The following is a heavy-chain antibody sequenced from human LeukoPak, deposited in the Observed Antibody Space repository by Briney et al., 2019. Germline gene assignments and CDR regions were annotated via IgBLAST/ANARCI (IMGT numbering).Heavy chain of an antibody. CDR2: MDPNSGNT. J-gene: IGHJ6*03. V-gene: IGHV1-8*02. Sequence: ASVKVSCKASGYTFTSYDINWVRQATGQGLEWMGWMDPNSGNTGYAQKFQGRVTMTRNTSISTAYMELSSLRSEDTAVYYCARGLGVLRYFDWLPRGCYYMDVWGKGTTVTISS. CDR3: ARGLGVLRYFDWLPRGCYYMDV. D-gene: IGHD3-9*01. CDR1: GYTFTSYD.